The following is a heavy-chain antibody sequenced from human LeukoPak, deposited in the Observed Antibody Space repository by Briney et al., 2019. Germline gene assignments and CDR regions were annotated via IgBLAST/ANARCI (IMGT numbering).Heavy chain of an antibody. V-gene: IGHV1-2*05. Sequence: ASVKVSCKASGYSFTGFYMHWVRQAPGQGLEWMGRINPNSAATNYAQKFQGSVSMTRDTSISTGYMELRRLSSDDTVEYYCVRLDSYDAYDIWGQRTMVPVSS. CDR3: VRLDSYDAYDI. CDR1: GYSFTGFY. D-gene: IGHD3-22*01. CDR2: INPNSAAT. J-gene: IGHJ3*02.